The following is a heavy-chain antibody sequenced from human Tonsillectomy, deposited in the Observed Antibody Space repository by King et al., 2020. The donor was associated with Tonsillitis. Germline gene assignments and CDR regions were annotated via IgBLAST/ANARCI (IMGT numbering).Heavy chain of an antibody. CDR1: GGSFSGYY. CDR2: INHSGST. CDR3: ARVTRRCFGGWYYGMDV. D-gene: IGHD3-10*01. Sequence: VQLQQWGAGLLKPSETLSLTCAVYGGSFSGYYWNWIRQPPGKGLEWIGKINHSGSTNYNPSLKSRVTISVDTSKNQFSLKLSSVTAADTAVYYCARVTRRCFGGWYYGMDVWGQGTTVTVSS. J-gene: IGHJ6*02. V-gene: IGHV4-34*01.